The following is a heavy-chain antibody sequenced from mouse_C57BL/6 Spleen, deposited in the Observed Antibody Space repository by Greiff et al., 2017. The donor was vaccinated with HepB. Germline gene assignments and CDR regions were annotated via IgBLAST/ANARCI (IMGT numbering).Heavy chain of an antibody. J-gene: IGHJ2*01. CDR2: ISSGSSTI. CDR1: GFTFSDYG. D-gene: IGHD1-1*01. Sequence: EVHLVESGGGLVKPGGSLKLSCAASGFTFSDYGMHWVRQAPEKGLEWVAYISSGSSTIYYADTVKGRFTISRDNAKNTLFLQMTSLSSEDTAMYYCARGPHYYGSSYYFDYWGQGTTLTVSS. V-gene: IGHV5-17*01. CDR3: ARGPHYYGSSYYFDY.